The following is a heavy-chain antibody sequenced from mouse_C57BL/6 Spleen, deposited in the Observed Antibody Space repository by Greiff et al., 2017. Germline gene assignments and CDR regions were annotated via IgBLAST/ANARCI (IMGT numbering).Heavy chain of an antibody. CDR2: IYPRDGST. V-gene: IGHV1-78*01. Sequence: QVQLQQSDAELVKPGASVKISCKVSGYTFTDHTIHWMKQRPEQGLEWIGYIYPRDGSTKYNDKFKGKATLTADKSSSTAYMQLNSLTSADAAVYFCARSPALYDGCYFPFDYWGEGTTLTDSS. D-gene: IGHD2-3*01. J-gene: IGHJ2*01. CDR1: GYTFTDHT. CDR3: ARSPALYDGCYFPFDY.